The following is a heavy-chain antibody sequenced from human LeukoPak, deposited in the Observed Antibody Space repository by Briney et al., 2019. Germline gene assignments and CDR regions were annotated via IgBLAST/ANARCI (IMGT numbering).Heavy chain of an antibody. D-gene: IGHD5/OR15-5a*01. V-gene: IGHV3-21*01. Sequence: PGGSLRLSCAASGFTFSSYAMSWVRQAPGKGLEWVSSISSSSSYIYYADSVKGRFTISRDNAKNSLYLQMNSLRAEDTAVYYCARDLSLPVDYWGQGTLVTVSS. CDR2: ISSSSSYI. CDR1: GFTFSSYA. J-gene: IGHJ4*02. CDR3: ARDLSLPVDY.